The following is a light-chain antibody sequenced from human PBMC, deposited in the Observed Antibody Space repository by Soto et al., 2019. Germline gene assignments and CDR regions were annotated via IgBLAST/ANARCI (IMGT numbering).Light chain of an antibody. CDR2: DSD. CDR3: GTWDMSLSAGL. Sequence: QSALTQPPSVSAAPGQTVTISCSGSSSNIGNNPVSWYQQLPGTAPKLLIYDSDKRPSGIPDRFSGSKSGTSATLGITGLQTGDEADYYCGTWDMSLSAGLFGGGTKLTVL. V-gene: IGLV1-51*01. CDR1: SSNIGNNP. J-gene: IGLJ3*02.